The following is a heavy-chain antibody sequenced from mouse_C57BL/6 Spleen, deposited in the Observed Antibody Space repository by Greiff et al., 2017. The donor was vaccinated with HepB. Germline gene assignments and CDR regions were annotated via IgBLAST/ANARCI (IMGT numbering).Heavy chain of an antibody. CDR2: ISNGSSTI. V-gene: IGHV5-17*01. CDR1: GFTFSDYG. CDR3: GGALDYSGYRGCAY. J-gene: IGHJ3*01. Sequence: EVKLMESGGGLVKPGGSLKLSCGASGFTFSDYGMHWVRQAPEKGLEWVAYISNGSSTIYYADTVKGRYTISRDNTKNTLFQQMTSLRSEDTAMYYCGGALDYSGYRGCAYWGQGTMVTVSA. D-gene: IGHD1-1*02.